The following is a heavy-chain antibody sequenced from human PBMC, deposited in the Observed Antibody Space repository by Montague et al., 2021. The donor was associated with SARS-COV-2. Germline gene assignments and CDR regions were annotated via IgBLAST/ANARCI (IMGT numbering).Heavy chain of an antibody. D-gene: IGHD2-2*01. CDR2: VIYNGST. CDR1: GGSFSGNN. V-gene: IGHV4-34*12. CDR3: AREGRCTLIVVVTAAYYFDX. Sequence: SETLSLTCAVYGGSFSGNNWCWIRHPPAKGLEWIGEVIYNGSTNYNHSLKSRVAISVDTSKNKFSLKLSSVTAADAAVYYWAREGRCTLIVVVTAAYYFDXWGQGTLVTVSS. J-gene: IGHJ4*02.